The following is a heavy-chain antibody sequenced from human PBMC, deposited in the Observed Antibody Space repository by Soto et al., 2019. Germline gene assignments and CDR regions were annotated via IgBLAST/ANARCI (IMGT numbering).Heavy chain of an antibody. J-gene: IGHJ5*02. Sequence: QVQLVQSGAEVKKPGASVKVSCKASGYTFTSYDINWVRQATGQGLEWMGWMNPNSGNTGYAQKFQGRVTMTRTTSISTAYMELSSLRSEDTAVYYCAILLAAATHNWFDPWGQGTLVTVSS. CDR3: AILLAAATHNWFDP. V-gene: IGHV1-8*01. CDR1: GYTFTSYD. D-gene: IGHD6-13*01. CDR2: MNPNSGNT.